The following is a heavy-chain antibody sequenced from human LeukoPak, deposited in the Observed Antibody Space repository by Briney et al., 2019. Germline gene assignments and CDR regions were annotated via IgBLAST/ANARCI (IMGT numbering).Heavy chain of an antibody. D-gene: IGHD5-12*01. CDR2: IYYSGST. CDR3: AGIDIVATIGGIGDDY. Sequence: TSQTLSLTCTVSGGSISSGGYYWSWIRQHPGKGLEWIGYIYYSGSTYYNPSLKSRVTISVDTSKNQFSLKLSSVTAADTAVYYCAGIDIVATIGGIGDDYWGQGTLVTVSS. J-gene: IGHJ4*02. CDR1: GGSISSGGYY. V-gene: IGHV4-31*03.